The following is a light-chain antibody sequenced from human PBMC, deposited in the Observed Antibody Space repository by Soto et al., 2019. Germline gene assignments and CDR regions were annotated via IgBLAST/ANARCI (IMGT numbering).Light chain of an antibody. Sequence: DIQMTQSPSTLSASVGDRVIITCRASQSISSWLAWYQQKPGKAPKLLIYKASSLESGVPSRFSGSGSGTEFTLTISSLQPDDFATYYCQQYNYDPYTFGQGTKLEIK. CDR2: KAS. CDR3: QQYNYDPYT. V-gene: IGKV1-5*03. CDR1: QSISSW. J-gene: IGKJ2*01.